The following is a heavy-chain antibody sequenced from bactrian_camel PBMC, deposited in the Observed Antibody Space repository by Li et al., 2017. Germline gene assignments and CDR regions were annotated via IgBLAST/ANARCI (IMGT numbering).Heavy chain of an antibody. CDR2: INGASSIT. CDR1: GFTFGSSA. D-gene: IGHD5*01. J-gene: IGHJ7*01. V-gene: IGHV3S42*01. Sequence: DVQLVESGGDLVQPGGSLGLSCAASGFTFGSSAMFWVRQAPGKALEWVSFINGASSITSYLDSVKGRFTISRDNAENTLFLQLNSLTTEDTGMYYCAKGLWYGQLWYAQEYWGKGTQVTVS.